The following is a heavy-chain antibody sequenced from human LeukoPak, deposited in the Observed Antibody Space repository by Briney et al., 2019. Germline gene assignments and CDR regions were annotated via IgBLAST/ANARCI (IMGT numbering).Heavy chain of an antibody. V-gene: IGHV3-33*01. Sequence: GGSLRLSCAVSGFTFSSYGMHWVRQAPGKGLEWVAVIWYDGSNKYYADSVKGRFTISRENSKNTLYLQMNSLRAEDTAVYYCARDYSYYYDSSGYPEHWGQGTLVTVSS. CDR3: ARDYSYYYDSSGYPEH. CDR1: GFTFSSYG. D-gene: IGHD3-22*01. CDR2: IWYDGSNK. J-gene: IGHJ1*01.